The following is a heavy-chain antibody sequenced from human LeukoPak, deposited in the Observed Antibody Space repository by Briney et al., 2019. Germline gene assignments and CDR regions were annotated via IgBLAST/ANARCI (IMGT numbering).Heavy chain of an antibody. Sequence: GASVKVSCKASGYTFTTYGISWVRQAPGQGLEWMRWISAYNDNRNYAQKFQGRVTMTTDTSTSTAYMELRSLRSDDTAVYYCARDDGKWNYVANYWGQGTLVTVSS. D-gene: IGHD1-7*01. CDR1: GYTFTTYG. CDR2: ISAYNDNR. CDR3: ARDDGKWNYVANY. J-gene: IGHJ4*02. V-gene: IGHV1-18*01.